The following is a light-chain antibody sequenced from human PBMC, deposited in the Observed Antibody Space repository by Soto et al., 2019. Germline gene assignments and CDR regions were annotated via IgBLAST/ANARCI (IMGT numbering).Light chain of an antibody. V-gene: IGKV3-15*01. CDR3: QQYYSTPLT. CDR2: GAS. J-gene: IGKJ4*01. CDR1: QSVSSN. Sequence: EIVMTQSPAPLSVSPGERAHLSCRASQSVSSNLAWYQQKPGQAPRLLIYGASTRATGIPARFSGSGSGTHFTLTISSLQAEDVAVYYCQQYYSTPLTFDGG.